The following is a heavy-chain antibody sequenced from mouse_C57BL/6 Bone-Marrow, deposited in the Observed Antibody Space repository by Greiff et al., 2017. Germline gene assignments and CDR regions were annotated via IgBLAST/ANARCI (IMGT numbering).Heavy chain of an antibody. Sequence: QVQLQQSGPELVKPGASVKISCKASGYAFSSSWMNWVKQRPGKGLEWIGRIYPGDGDTNYNGKFKGKATLTADKSSSTAYMQLSSLTSEDSAVYFCARGGYDEGYWGQGTTLTVSS. D-gene: IGHD2-2*01. V-gene: IGHV1-82*01. J-gene: IGHJ2*01. CDR2: IYPGDGDT. CDR1: GYAFSSSW. CDR3: ARGGYDEGY.